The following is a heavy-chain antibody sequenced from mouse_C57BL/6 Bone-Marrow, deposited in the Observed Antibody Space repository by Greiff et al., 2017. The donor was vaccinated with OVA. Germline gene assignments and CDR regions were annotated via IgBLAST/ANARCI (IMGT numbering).Heavy chain of an antibody. CDR1: GYTFTSYG. J-gene: IGHJ1*03. Sequence: VKVVESGAELARPGASVKLSCKASGYTFTSYGISWVKQRTGQGLEWIGEIYPRSGNTYYNEKFKGKATLTADKSSSTAYMELRSLTSEDSAVYFCARRGSHWYFDVWGTGTTVTVSS. V-gene: IGHV1-81*01. CDR2: IYPRSGNT. CDR3: ARRGSHWYFDV.